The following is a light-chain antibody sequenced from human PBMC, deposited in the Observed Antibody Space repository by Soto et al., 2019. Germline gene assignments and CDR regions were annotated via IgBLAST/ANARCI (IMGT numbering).Light chain of an antibody. CDR3: QQCNNWPYP. V-gene: IGKV3-15*01. CDR2: DAS. CDR1: QSVRSN. J-gene: IGKJ2*01. Sequence: EVVMTQSPATLSVSPGERATLSCRASQSVRSNLVWYQQKPGQPPRLLIYDASTRATGIPARFSGSGSGTDFTLTISSLQSEDFALYFCQQCNNWPYPFGLGTKLEIK.